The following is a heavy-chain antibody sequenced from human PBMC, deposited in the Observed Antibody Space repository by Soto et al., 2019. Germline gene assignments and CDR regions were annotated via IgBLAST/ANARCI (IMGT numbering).Heavy chain of an antibody. Sequence: ASVKVSCKASGGTFSSYAISWVRQAPGQGLEWMGGIIPIFGTANYAQKFQGRVTITADESTSTAYMELSSLRSEDTAVYYCARWSAWNDGLGSRWFDPWGQGTLVTVSS. CDR1: GGTFSSYA. D-gene: IGHD1-1*01. CDR2: IIPIFGTA. V-gene: IGHV1-69*13. J-gene: IGHJ5*02. CDR3: ARWSAWNDGLGSRWFDP.